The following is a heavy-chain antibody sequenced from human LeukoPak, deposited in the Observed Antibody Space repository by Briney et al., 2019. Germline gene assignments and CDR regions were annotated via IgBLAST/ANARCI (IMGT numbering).Heavy chain of an antibody. CDR2: IIPIFGTA. CDR3: ARAGYSYGSGYAFDI. J-gene: IGHJ3*02. V-gene: IGHV1-69*05. CDR1: GGTFSSYA. Sequence: SVKVSCKASGGTFSSYAISWVRQAPGQGLEWMGGIIPIFGTANYAQKFQGRVTITTDESTGTAYMELSSLRSEDTAVYYCARAGYSYGSGYAFDIWGKGTMVTVSS. D-gene: IGHD5-18*01.